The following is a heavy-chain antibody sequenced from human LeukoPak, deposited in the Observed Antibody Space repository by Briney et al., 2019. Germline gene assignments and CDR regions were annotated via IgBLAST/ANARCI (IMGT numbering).Heavy chain of an antibody. CDR2: FNHYGRSA. CDR1: GFVFYNYW. Sequence: PGGPLRLSCAASGFVFYNYWMHWLPQAPGKGPVWVSRFNHYGRSANYANSVKGRFTISRDNSKNSLYLQMNSLRTEDTALYFCAKDNFATPNAFDIWGQGTMVAVSS. J-gene: IGHJ3*02. CDR3: AKDNFATPNAFDI. V-gene: IGHV3-74*01. D-gene: IGHD2-15*01.